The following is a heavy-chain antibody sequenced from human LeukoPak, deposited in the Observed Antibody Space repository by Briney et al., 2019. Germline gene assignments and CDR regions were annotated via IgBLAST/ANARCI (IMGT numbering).Heavy chain of an antibody. CDR2: IYYSGST. Sequence: SETLSLTCAVYGGSFSGYYWGWIRQPSGKGLEWIGSIYYSGSTYYNPSLKSRVTISVDTSKNQFSLKLSSVTAADTAVYYCAKLNSADAFDIWGQGTMVTVSS. J-gene: IGHJ3*02. CDR3: AKLNSADAFDI. D-gene: IGHD3-10*01. CDR1: GGSFSGYY. V-gene: IGHV4-39*01.